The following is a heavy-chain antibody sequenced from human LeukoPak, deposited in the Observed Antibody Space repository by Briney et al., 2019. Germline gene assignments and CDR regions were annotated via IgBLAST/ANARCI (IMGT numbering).Heavy chain of an antibody. J-gene: IGHJ3*02. V-gene: IGHV4-59*01. D-gene: IGHD3-10*01. CDR3: ARAPGVIIAFDI. CDR2: IYYSRST. Sequence: SETVSLTCTVSGGSISSYYWSWIRQPPGKGLEWIGYIYYSRSTKYNPSLKSRVTISVDTSKNQFSLKLISVTAADTAVYYCARAPGVIIAFDIWGQGTMVTVSS. CDR1: GGSISSYY.